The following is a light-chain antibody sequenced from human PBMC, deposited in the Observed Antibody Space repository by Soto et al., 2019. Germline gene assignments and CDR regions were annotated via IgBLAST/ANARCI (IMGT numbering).Light chain of an antibody. V-gene: IGLV2-14*01. Sequence: QSALTQPASVSGSPGQSITISCTGTSSDVGGYNSVSWYQQHPGKAPKLIIYDVSNRPSGVSYRFSGSKSGNTASLTISGLRAEDEADYYCSSYTSSSTVVFGGGTKLTVL. CDR2: DVS. J-gene: IGLJ2*01. CDR3: SSYTSSSTVV. CDR1: SSDVGGYNS.